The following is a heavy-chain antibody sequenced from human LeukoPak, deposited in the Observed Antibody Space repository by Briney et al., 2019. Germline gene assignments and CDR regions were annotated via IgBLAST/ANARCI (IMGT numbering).Heavy chain of an antibody. V-gene: IGHV4-34*01. CDR1: GGSFSGYY. D-gene: IGHD2-2*01. J-gene: IGHJ4*02. CDR2: INHSGST. Sequence: PSETLSLTCAVYGGSFSGYYWRWIRQPPGKGLEWIGEINHSGSTNYHPSLKSRVTIAVDTSKNQFSLKLSSVTAADTAVYYCAGIPLHYCSSTSCYLDYWGQGTLVTVSS. CDR3: AGIPLHYCSSTSCYLDY.